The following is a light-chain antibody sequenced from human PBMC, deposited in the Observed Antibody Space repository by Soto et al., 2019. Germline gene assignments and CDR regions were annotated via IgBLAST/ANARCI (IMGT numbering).Light chain of an antibody. V-gene: IGKV3-20*01. CDR1: QSVSSN. CDR3: QQYGRSGT. CDR2: GAS. Sequence: EIVLRQSPRTLHLSPGHIATLYCRASQSVSSNLAWYQQKPGQAPRLLIHGASNRATGIPDRFSGSGSGTDFTLTISRLEPEDFAVYYCQQYGRSGTFGQGTKVDIK. J-gene: IGKJ1*01.